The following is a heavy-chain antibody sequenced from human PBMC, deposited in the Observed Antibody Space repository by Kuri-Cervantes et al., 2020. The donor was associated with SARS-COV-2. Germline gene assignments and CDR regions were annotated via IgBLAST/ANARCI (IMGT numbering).Heavy chain of an antibody. Sequence: ASVKVSCKASGYTFTGYYIHWVRQAPGQGLEWMGWINPNSGGTNYAQKFQGGVTVTSDTSISTAYMELSGLRSDDTAVYYCTRDGGIAARSDYWGQGTLVTVSS. CDR3: TRDGGIAARSDY. D-gene: IGHD6-6*01. V-gene: IGHV1-2*02. CDR1: GYTFTGYY. J-gene: IGHJ4*02. CDR2: INPNSGGT.